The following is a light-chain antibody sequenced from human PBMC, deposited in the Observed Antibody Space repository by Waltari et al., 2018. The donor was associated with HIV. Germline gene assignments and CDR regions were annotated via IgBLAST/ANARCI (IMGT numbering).Light chain of an antibody. J-gene: IGLJ3*02. CDR2: STN. CDR1: SGSVSSTYY. CDR3: VLYMGSGIWV. Sequence: QTVVTQEPSFSVSPGGTVTLTCGLTSGSVSSTYYPSWYQQTPGQAPRTLIYSTNTCSSAVPHRFSGSILGNKAALTITGAQADDESDYYCVLYMGSGIWVFGGGTKLTVL. V-gene: IGLV8-61*01.